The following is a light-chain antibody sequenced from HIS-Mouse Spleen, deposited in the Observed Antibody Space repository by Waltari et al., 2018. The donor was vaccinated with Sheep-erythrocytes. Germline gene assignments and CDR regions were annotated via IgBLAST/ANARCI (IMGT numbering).Light chain of an antibody. CDR3: CSYAGSSTPWV. CDR1: SSAVGSYNL. J-gene: IGLJ3*02. V-gene: IGLV2-23*01. Sequence: QSALTQPASVSGSPGQSITISCTGTSSAVGSYNLFSWYQQTPGKTPKLRIYEGSKRHSGVSNRFSGSKSGNTASLTISGLQAEDEADYYCCSYAGSSTPWVFGGGTKLTVL. CDR2: EGS.